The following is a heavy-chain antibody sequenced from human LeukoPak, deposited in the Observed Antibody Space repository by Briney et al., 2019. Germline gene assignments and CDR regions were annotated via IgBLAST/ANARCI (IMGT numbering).Heavy chain of an antibody. D-gene: IGHD3-9*01. CDR3: GRDRPTGYYDY. J-gene: IGHJ4*02. CDR1: SYSISSGYY. CDR2: INHSGIT. Sequence: PSETLSLTXTVSSYSISSGYYWGWIRQPPGKGLEWIASINHSGITYYNPSLKSRVTISVDTSKNQFYLKLTSVTAADTAVYYCGRDRPTGYYDYWGQGTLVTVSS. V-gene: IGHV4-38-2*02.